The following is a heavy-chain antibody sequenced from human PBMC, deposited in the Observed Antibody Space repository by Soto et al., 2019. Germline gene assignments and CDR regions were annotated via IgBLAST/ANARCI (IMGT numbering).Heavy chain of an antibody. CDR3: AKDRVSCRRYDFWSGPLDY. V-gene: IGHV3-30*18. CDR1: GFTFSTYA. J-gene: IGHJ4*02. CDR2: ISYDGSNK. D-gene: IGHD3-3*01. Sequence: PGGSLRLSCAVSGFTFSTYAMHWVRQAPGKGLEWVAVISYDGSNKQYADSVKDRFTISRDNSKNTLYLQMNSLRAEDTAVYYCAKDRVSCRRYDFWSGPLDYWGQGTLVTVSS.